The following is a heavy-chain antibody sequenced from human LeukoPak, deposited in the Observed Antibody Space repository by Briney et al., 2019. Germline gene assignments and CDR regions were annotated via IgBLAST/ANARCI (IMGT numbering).Heavy chain of an antibody. CDR1: GFTFSSYW. D-gene: IGHD3-3*01. Sequence: PGGSLRLSCAASGFTFSSYWMSWFRQAPGKGLEWVGFIRSKVYGGTTEYAASVKGRFTISRDDSKSIAYLQMNSLKTEDTAVYYCTRDDFWSGYYPPRDYWGQGTLVTVSS. V-gene: IGHV3-49*03. J-gene: IGHJ4*02. CDR2: IRSKVYGGTT. CDR3: TRDDFWSGYYPPRDY.